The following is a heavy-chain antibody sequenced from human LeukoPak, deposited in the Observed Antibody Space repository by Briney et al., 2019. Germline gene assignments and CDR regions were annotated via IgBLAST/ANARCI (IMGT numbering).Heavy chain of an antibody. CDR1: GYPFSQHG. CDR2: IWPDGNKK. J-gene: IGHJ2*01. D-gene: IGHD2-2*01. V-gene: IGHV3-33*01. CDR3: VVVLVPAAVWQFDV. Sequence: SGGSLRLSCVASGYPFSQHGIHWVRQAPGRGLEWVAVIWPDGNKKEYADSVRGLFIVSKDNSENTLSLQMNSLRAEDTAVYYCVVVLVPAAVWQFDVWGRGTLVTVSS.